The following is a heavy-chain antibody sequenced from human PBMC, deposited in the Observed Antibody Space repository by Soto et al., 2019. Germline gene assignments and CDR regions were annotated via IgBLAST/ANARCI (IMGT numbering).Heavy chain of an antibody. Sequence: QVQLVESGGGVVQPGRSLRLSCAASGFTFSSYGMHWVRQAPGKGLEWVAVIWYDGSNKYYADSVKGRFTISRDNSKNTLYLQMNSLRAEDTAVYYCARERKRWELPDYWGQGTLVTGSS. CDR1: GFTFSSYG. CDR3: ARERKRWELPDY. CDR2: IWYDGSNK. V-gene: IGHV3-33*01. D-gene: IGHD1-26*01. J-gene: IGHJ4*02.